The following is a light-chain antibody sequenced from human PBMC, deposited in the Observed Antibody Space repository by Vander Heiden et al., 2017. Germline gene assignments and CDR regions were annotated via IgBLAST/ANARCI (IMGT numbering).Light chain of an antibody. Sequence: QSVLTQPPSVSEAPRQRVTISCSGSSSNIGNNAVNWYQQLPGKAPKLLIYYDDLLPSWVSDRFSGSKSGTSASLAISGPQSEDEADYYCAAWDDSLNGPVFGGGTKLTVL. CDR1: SSNIGNNA. CDR2: YDD. V-gene: IGLV1-36*01. CDR3: AAWDDSLNGPV. J-gene: IGLJ3*02.